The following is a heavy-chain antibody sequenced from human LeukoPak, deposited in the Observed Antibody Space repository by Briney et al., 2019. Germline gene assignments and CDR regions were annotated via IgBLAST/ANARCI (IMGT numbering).Heavy chain of an antibody. CDR1: GGTFGSYA. J-gene: IGHJ4*02. Sequence: ASVKVSCKASGGTFGSYAISWVRQAPGQGLEWMGGIIPIFGTANYAQKFQGRVTITTDESTSTAYMELSSLRSEDTAVYYCARGGAEDGNSDFDYWGQGTLVTVSS. CDR3: ARGGAEDGNSDFDY. CDR2: IIPIFGTA. V-gene: IGHV1-69*05. D-gene: IGHD4-23*01.